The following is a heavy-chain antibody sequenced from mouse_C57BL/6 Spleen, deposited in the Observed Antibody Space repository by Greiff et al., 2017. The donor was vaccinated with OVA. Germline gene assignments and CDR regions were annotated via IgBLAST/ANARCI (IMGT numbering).Heavy chain of an antibody. CDR1: GFTFSSYA. J-gene: IGHJ2*01. CDR2: ISDGGSYT. Sequence: EVQLQESGGGLVKPGGSLKLSCAASGFTFSSYAMSWVRQTPEKRLEWVATISDGGSYTYYPDNVKGRFTISRDNAKNNLYLQMSHLKSEDTAMYYGARRGYGNYVEYFDYWGQGTTLTVSS. CDR3: ARRGYGNYVEYFDY. V-gene: IGHV5-4*01. D-gene: IGHD2-10*02.